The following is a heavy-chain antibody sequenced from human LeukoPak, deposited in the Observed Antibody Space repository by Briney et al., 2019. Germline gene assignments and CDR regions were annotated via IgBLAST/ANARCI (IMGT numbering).Heavy chain of an antibody. J-gene: IGHJ5*02. D-gene: IGHD2-15*01. Sequence: ASVKVSFKASGGTFSSYAISWVRQAPGQGLEWMGGIIPIFGTANYAQKFQGRVTITTDESTSTAYMELSSLRSEDTAVYYCARDRVCSGGSCYPRWFDPWGQGTLVTVSS. V-gene: IGHV1-69*05. CDR1: GGTFSSYA. CDR2: IIPIFGTA. CDR3: ARDRVCSGGSCYPRWFDP.